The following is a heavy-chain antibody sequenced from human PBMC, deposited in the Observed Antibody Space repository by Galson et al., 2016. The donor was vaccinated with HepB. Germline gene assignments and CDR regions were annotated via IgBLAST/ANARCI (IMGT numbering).Heavy chain of an antibody. CDR3: ARAEANWDGGGDNYFDS. D-gene: IGHD7-27*01. J-gene: IGHJ5*01. Sequence: AISGDSVSNINVAWNWIRQSPSRGLEWLGRTYYRSKWWHTYAVSMKSRTTINPDTFKNQFSLQLNSVTPEDTAVYYCARAEANWDGGGDNYFDSWGQGILVTVSS. CDR1: GDSVSNINVA. V-gene: IGHV6-1*01. CDR2: TYYRSKWWH.